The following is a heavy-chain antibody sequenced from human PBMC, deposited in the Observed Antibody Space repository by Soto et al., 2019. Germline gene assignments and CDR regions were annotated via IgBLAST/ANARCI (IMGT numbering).Heavy chain of an antibody. CDR2: IYYSGST. V-gene: IGHV4-30-4*01. Sequence: SETLSLTCTVSGGSISSGDYYWSWIRQPPGKGLEWIGYIYYSGSTYYNPSLKSRVTISVDTFKNQFSLKLSSVTAADTAVYYCARRLSGWAYNWFDPWGQGTLVTVSS. CDR1: GGSISSGDYY. CDR3: ARRLSGWAYNWFDP. J-gene: IGHJ5*02. D-gene: IGHD6-19*01.